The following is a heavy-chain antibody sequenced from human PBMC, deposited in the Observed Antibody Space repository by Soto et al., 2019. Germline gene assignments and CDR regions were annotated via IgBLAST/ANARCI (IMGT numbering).Heavy chain of an antibody. J-gene: IGHJ6*02. V-gene: IGHV5-51*01. CDR1: GYSFTSYW. CDR2: IYPGDSDT. CDR3: ARYPTYYYDSSGYYRGFLYYYYGMDV. Sequence: EVQLVQSGAEVKKPGESLKISCKGSGYSFTSYWIGWVRQMPGKGLEWMGIIYPGDSDTRYSPSFQGQVTISADKSISTAYLQWSSLKASDTAMYYCARYPTYYYDSSGYYRGFLYYYYGMDVWGQGTTVTVSS. D-gene: IGHD3-22*01.